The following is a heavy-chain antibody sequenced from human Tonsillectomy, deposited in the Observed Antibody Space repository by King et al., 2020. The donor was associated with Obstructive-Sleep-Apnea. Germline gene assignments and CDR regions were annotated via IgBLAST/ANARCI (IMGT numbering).Heavy chain of an antibody. CDR3: ARTTRIIGPTGNYYPMDV. Sequence: VTLKESGPALVKSTQTLTLTCTFSGFSLSSSGMCVSWLRQPPGKALEWLARVDWDDDKYYSTFLKTRLTISKDTSKNQVGLTMTNMDPVDTATYYCARTTRIIGPTGNYYPMDVWGQGTTVTVSS. CDR1: GFSLSSSGMC. CDR2: VDWDDDK. J-gene: IGHJ6*02. V-gene: IGHV2-70*11. D-gene: IGHD1-20*01.